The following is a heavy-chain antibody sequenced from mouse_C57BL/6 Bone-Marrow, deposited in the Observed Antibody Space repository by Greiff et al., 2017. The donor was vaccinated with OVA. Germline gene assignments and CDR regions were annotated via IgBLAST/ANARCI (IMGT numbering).Heavy chain of an antibody. CDR3: ARSYYGWFAY. CDR1: GYTFTSYW. CDR2: IDPSDSYT. D-gene: IGHD1-1*01. V-gene: IGHV1-50*01. Sequence: QVQLQQPGAELVKPGASVKLSCKASGYTFTSYWMQWVKQRPGQGLEWIGEIDPSDSYTNYNQKFKGKATLTVDTSSSTAYMQLSSLTSEDSAVDYCARSYYGWFAYWGQGTLVTVSA. J-gene: IGHJ3*01.